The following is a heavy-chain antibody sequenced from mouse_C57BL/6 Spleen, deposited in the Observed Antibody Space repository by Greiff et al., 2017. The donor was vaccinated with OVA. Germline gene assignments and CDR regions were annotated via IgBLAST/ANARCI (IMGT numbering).Heavy chain of an antibody. V-gene: IGHV2-9-1*01. CDR1: GFSLTSYA. CDR2: IWTGGGT. J-gene: IGHJ1*03. D-gene: IGHD2-3*01. CDR3: ARNADGYYGYFDV. Sequence: VKVVESGPGLVAPSQSLSITCTVSGFSLTSYAISWVRQPPGKGLEWLGVIWTGGGTNYNSALKSRLSISKDNSKSQVFLKMNSLQTDDTARYYCARNADGYYGYFDVWGTGTTVTVSS.